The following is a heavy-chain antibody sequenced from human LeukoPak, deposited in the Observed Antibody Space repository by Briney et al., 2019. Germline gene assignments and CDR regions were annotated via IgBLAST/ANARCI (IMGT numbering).Heavy chain of an antibody. D-gene: IGHD3-3*01. V-gene: IGHV3-64D*06. J-gene: IGHJ6*02. CDR1: GFTFKKYA. CDR2: INSNGGRT. CDR3: AAAYFGVDQYYYGMDV. Sequence: GGSLRLSCSASGFTFKKYAMHWVRQAPGKGLEYVSAINSNGGRTYYADSVKGRFTISRDNSKNTLFLQMSSLRVEDTAVYYCAAAYFGVDQYYYGMDVWGQGTTVTVSS.